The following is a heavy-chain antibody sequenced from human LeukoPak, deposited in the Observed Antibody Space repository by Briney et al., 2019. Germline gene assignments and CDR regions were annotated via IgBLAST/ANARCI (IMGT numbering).Heavy chain of an antibody. Sequence: SETLSLTCTVSGGSISSSSYYWGWIRQSPGKGLEWIGSIYYSGSTYQNPSLKSRVTISIDTSKNQFSLKLNSVTAADTAVYYCARSMVSKTYYMDFWGKGTTVTVSS. D-gene: IGHD4/OR15-4a*01. CDR1: GGSISSSSYY. J-gene: IGHJ6*03. CDR3: ARSMVSKTYYMDF. V-gene: IGHV4-39*07. CDR2: IYYSGST.